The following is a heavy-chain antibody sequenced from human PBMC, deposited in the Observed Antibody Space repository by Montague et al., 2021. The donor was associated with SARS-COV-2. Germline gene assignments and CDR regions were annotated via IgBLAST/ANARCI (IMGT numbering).Heavy chain of an antibody. D-gene: IGHD4-23*01. CDR3: ARWDPQTLTLIGLRGKSASDY. Sequence: SETLSLTCAVYGGSFSDYYWTWIRQSPGKGLEWIAEINHSGTTNYNFNPSLRSRVTISVDTSMSQFSLKLTSVTAADTGVYYCARWDPQTLTLIGLRGKSASDYWGQGTLVTVSS. J-gene: IGHJ4*02. V-gene: IGHV4-34*01. CDR2: INHSGTT. CDR1: GGSFSDYY.